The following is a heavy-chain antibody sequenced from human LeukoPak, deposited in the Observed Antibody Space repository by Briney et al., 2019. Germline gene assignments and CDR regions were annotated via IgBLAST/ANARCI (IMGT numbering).Heavy chain of an antibody. CDR3: AKVLESDRGRIVWGSYRPFDY. D-gene: IGHD3-16*02. V-gene: IGHV4-59*11. CDR2: IYYTGGT. CDR1: GGSISSHY. Sequence: SETLSLTCTVSGGSISSHYWSWIRQPPGKGLEWIGDIYYTGGTNYNPSLKSRATISVDTSKSQFSLKLYSVTAADTAVYYCAKVLESDRGRIVWGSYRPFDYWGQGTLVTVSS. J-gene: IGHJ4*02.